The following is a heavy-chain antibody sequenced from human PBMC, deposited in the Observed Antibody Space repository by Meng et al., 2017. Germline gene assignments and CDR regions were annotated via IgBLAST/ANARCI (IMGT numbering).Heavy chain of an antibody. CDR2: ISYNGAT. V-gene: IGHV4-30-4*01. Sequence: QVQLQESGPRLVRPSQTLSLNCTVPGSSLTSGIFWVWIRQPPGKGLEYIGYISYNGATYYNPSLKSRLTMSVDTAKNQFSLSLNSVTAADTAVYYCARVVGDCVSCYKGWFDPWGQGTLVTVSS. CDR1: GSSLTSGIF. J-gene: IGHJ5*02. CDR3: ARVVGDCVSCYKGWFDP. D-gene: IGHD2-2*02.